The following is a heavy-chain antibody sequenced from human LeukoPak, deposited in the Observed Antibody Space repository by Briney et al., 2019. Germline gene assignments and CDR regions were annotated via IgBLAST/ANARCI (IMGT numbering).Heavy chain of an antibody. J-gene: IGHJ4*02. CDR3: ARSGIADAATDY. CDR1: GDSISSSGNY. V-gene: IGHV4-39*07. D-gene: IGHD6-13*01. Sequence: PSETLSLTCFVSGDSISSSGNYWGWIRQPPGKGLEWIGSIYYSGSTYYNPSLKSRVIISVDTSKNQFSLKLNSVTAADTAVYYCARSGIADAATDYWGQGTLVTVSS. CDR2: IYYSGST.